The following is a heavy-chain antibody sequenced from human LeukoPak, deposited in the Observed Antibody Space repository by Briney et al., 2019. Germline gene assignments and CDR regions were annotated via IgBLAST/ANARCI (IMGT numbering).Heavy chain of an antibody. D-gene: IGHD4-17*01. CDR3: ATLPT. Sequence: GGSLRLSCAASGFTFSSYWMHWVRQGPGKGLVWVSRINGDGSDTSYADSVKGRFTISRDNSKNTLYLQMNSLRAEDTALYYCATLPTWGQGTLVTVSS. CDR2: INGDGSDT. V-gene: IGHV3-74*01. CDR1: GFTFSSYW. J-gene: IGHJ4*02.